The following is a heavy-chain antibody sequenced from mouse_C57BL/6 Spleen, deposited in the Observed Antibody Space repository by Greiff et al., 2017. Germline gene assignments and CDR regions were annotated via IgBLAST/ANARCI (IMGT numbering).Heavy chain of an antibody. CDR3: ARGDYGSSYVPAWFAY. V-gene: IGHV14-3*01. CDR1: GFNIKNTY. D-gene: IGHD1-1*01. Sequence: EVQGVESVAELVRPGASVKLSCTASGFNIKNTYMHWVKQRPEQGLEWIGRIDPANGNTKYAPKFQGKDTITADTSSNTAYLQLSSLTSEDTAIYYCARGDYGSSYVPAWFAYWGQGTLVTVSA. J-gene: IGHJ3*01. CDR2: IDPANGNT.